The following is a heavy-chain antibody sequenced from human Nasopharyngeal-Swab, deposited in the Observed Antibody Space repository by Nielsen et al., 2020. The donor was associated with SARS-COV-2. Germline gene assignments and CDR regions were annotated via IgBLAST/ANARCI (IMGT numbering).Heavy chain of an antibody. Sequence: SETLSLTCTVSAGSVSSGSYYWSWLRQPPGKGLEWIGYIYYSGSTNYNPSVKSRVTISVDTSKNQFSLKLSSVTAADTAVYYCARGHLLLYYYYGMDVWGQGTTVTVSS. CDR1: AGSVSSGSYY. CDR3: ARGHLLLYYYYGMDV. J-gene: IGHJ6*02. CDR2: IYYSGST. V-gene: IGHV4-61*01. D-gene: IGHD2-15*01.